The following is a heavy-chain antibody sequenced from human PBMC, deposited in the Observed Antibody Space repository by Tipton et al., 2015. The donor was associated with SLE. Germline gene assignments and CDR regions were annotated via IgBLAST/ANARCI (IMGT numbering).Heavy chain of an antibody. CDR2: IYSGDST. Sequence: SLRLSCAASGFTVSSNYMSWVRQAPGKGLEWVSVIYSGDSTYYADSVKGRFTISRDNSKNTLYLQMNSLRAEDTAVYYCARAMVRGEWYFDYWGQGTLVTVSS. J-gene: IGHJ4*02. D-gene: IGHD3-10*01. V-gene: IGHV3-53*01. CDR3: ARAMVRGEWYFDY. CDR1: GFTVSSNY.